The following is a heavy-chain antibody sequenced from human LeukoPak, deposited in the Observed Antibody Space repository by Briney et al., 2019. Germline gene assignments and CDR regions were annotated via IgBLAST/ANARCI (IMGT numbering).Heavy chain of an antibody. J-gene: IGHJ5*02. Sequence: PSETLSLTCTVSGGSISSYYWSWIRQPPGKGLEWIGYIYYSGSTNYNPSLKSRLTISVDTSKNQFSLSLSSVTAADTAVYYCARTVLAVAGTELGWFDPWGPGTLVTVSS. V-gene: IGHV4-59*12. CDR1: GGSISSYY. D-gene: IGHD6-19*01. CDR2: IYYSGST. CDR3: ARTVLAVAGTELGWFDP.